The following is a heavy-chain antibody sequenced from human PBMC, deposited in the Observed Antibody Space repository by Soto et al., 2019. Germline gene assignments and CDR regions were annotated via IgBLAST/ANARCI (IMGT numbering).Heavy chain of an antibody. D-gene: IGHD6-13*01. V-gene: IGHV1-18*01. Sequence: ASVKVSCKASGYTFTSYGISWVRQAPGQGLEWMGWISAYNGNTNYAQKLQGRVTMTTDTSTSTAYMELRSLRSDDTAVYYCASASYSSSPVIGMDVWGQGTTVTVSS. J-gene: IGHJ6*02. CDR2: ISAYNGNT. CDR1: GYTFTSYG. CDR3: ASASYSSSPVIGMDV.